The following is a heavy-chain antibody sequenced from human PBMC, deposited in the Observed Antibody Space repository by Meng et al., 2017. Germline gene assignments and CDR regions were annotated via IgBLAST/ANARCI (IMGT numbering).Heavy chain of an antibody. CDR3: ARGVVYAISYFDY. CDR2: INHSGST. J-gene: IGHJ4*02. CDR1: GGSFSGYY. V-gene: IGHV4-34*01. D-gene: IGHD2-8*02. Sequence: QVQLQQWGAGLLKPSETLSLTCAGYGGSFSGYYWSWIRQPPGKGLEWIGEINHSGSTNYNPSLKSRVTMSLDTSKNQFSLQLNSVTPEDTAVYYCARGVVYAISYFDYWGQGTLVTVSS.